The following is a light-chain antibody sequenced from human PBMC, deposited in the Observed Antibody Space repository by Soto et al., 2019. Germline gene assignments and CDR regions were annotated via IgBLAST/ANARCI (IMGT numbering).Light chain of an antibody. CDR2: EDS. J-gene: IGLJ2*01. CDR3: YSKDNSGNPL. CDR1: TLTKKY. V-gene: IGLV3-10*01. Sequence: SYELTQPPSVSVAPGQTARITCSGDTLTKKYVYWYQLKSGQAPVLVIYEDSKRLSAFPERFSGSSSGTVATLTISGAQVEDEADYYCYSKDNSGNPLFGGGTKLTVL.